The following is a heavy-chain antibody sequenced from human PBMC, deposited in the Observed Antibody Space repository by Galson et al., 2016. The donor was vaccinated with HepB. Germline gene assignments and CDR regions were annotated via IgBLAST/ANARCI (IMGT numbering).Heavy chain of an antibody. D-gene: IGHD7-27*01. J-gene: IGHJ2*01. CDR2: IIPIFGTS. CDR1: GGTFSSYA. V-gene: IGHV1-69*13. CDR3: ARDRNWGSSKNVLSYWYFDL. Sequence: SVKVSCKASGGTFSSYAISWVRQAPGQGLEWMGGIIPIFGTSNYAQKFQGRVTITADESTSTAYMELSSLRSEDTAVYYCARDRNWGSSKNVLSYWYFDLWGRGTLVTVSS.